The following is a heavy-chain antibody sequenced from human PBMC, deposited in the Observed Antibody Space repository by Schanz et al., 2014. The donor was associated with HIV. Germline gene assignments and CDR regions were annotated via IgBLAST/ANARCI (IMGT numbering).Heavy chain of an antibody. V-gene: IGHV3-23*01. D-gene: IGHD3-10*01. CDR2: ISGSGGST. J-gene: IGHJ4*02. CDR1: GLPFSTSA. Sequence: DVQILESGGGLVQPGGSRRLSCAVSGLPFSTSAMSWVRQAPGKGLEWVSDISGSGGSTYYADSVKGRFTISRDSSKNTLYLQMNSLRAEDTAVYYCAKDSGSGVMFNFDYWGQGTLVTVSS. CDR3: AKDSGSGVMFNFDY.